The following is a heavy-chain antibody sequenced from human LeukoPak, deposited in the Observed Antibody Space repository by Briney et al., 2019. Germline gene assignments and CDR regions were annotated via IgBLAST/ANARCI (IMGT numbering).Heavy chain of an antibody. CDR1: GVSISSGGYY. CDR2: IYHSGST. D-gene: IGHD6-6*01. J-gene: IGHJ5*02. CDR3: ARRRGSSFGLLSYWFDP. Sequence: ASETLSLTCTVSGVSISSGGYYWSWIRQPPGKGLEWIGYIYHSGSTYYNPSLKSRVTISVDRSKNQFSLKLSSVTAADTAVYYCARRRGSSFGLLSYWFDPWGQGTLVTVSS. V-gene: IGHV4-30-2*01.